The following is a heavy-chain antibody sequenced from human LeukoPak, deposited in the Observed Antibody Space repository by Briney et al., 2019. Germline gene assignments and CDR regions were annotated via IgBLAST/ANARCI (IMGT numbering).Heavy chain of an antibody. CDR2: IYPGDSDT. D-gene: IGHD3-10*01. V-gene: IGHV5-51*01. J-gene: IGHJ4*02. CDR3: ARTYYYVSGSYYNVAY. CDR1: GYSFTSYW. Sequence: GESLQISSKGSGYSFTSYWIAWVRQMPGKGLEWMGLIYPGDSDTRYSPSFQGQVTISADKSITTAYLQWSSLKASDTAMYYCARTYYYVSGSYYNVAYWGQGTLVTVSS.